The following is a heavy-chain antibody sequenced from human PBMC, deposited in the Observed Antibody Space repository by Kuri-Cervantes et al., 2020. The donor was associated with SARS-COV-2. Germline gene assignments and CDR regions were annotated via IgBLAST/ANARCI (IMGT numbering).Heavy chain of an antibody. Sequence: ASVKVSCKASGGTFSSYAISWVRQAPGQGLEWMGWINPNSGGTNYAQKFQGRVTMTRDTSISTAYMELSRLRSDDTAVYYCARRYYYYYYYMDVWGRGTTVTVSS. CDR1: GGTFSSYA. V-gene: IGHV1-2*02. CDR3: ARRYYYYYYYMDV. J-gene: IGHJ6*03. CDR2: INPNSGGT.